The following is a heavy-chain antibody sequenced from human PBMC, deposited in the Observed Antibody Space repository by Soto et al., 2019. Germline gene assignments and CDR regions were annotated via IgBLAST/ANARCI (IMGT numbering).Heavy chain of an antibody. Sequence: QVQLEESGGGVVQPGRSLRLSCAASRFTFRAYGIHVVRQAPGKGLEWVAVIWFDGSLKYYADSVKGRFTISRDNSKSTLHLQMDSLRAEDTAVYYCARVCGGDCGGAFDVWGQGTKVTVSS. CDR3: ARVCGGDCGGAFDV. CDR2: IWFDGSLK. V-gene: IGHV3-33*01. J-gene: IGHJ3*01. CDR1: RFTFRAYG. D-gene: IGHD2-21*02.